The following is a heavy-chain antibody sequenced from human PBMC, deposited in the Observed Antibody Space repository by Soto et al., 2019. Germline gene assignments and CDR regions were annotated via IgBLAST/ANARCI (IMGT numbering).Heavy chain of an antibody. CDR2: IYYSGRT. CDR1: GGSLSNYY. D-gene: IGHD4-17*01. J-gene: IGHJ4*02. Sequence: TSETLSLTCTVSGGSLSNYYWSWIRQPPGKGLEWIGYIYYSGRTNYNPSLKSRLTMSVDTSKNQVSLKLNSVTAADTAVYYCARNDHGGNPFFANWGQGTLVTVSS. CDR3: ARNDHGGNPFFAN. V-gene: IGHV4-59*01.